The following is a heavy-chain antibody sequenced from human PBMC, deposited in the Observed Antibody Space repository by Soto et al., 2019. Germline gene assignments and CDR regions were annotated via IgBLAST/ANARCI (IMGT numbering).Heavy chain of an antibody. V-gene: IGHV3-43*01. CDR3: AKDGNSGSYYLFDY. CDR1: GFTFDDYT. D-gene: IGHD1-26*01. CDR2: ISWDGGST. Sequence: GGSLRLSCAASGFTFDDYTMHWVRQAPGKGLEWVSLISWDGGSTYYADSVKGRFTIPRDNSKNSLYLQMNSLRTEDTALYYCAKDGNSGSYYLFDYWGQGTLVTVSS. J-gene: IGHJ4*02.